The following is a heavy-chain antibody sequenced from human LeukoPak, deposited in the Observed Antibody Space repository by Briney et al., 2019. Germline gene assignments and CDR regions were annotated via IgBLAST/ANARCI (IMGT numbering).Heavy chain of an antibody. V-gene: IGHV3-74*01. CDR1: AFTFNTFW. Sequence: GGSLRLSCAASAFTFNTFWMHWVRQAPGEGLVWVSRINGGGSSADYADSVKGRFTISRDNAKNTLYLQMNSLRAEDTAVYYCARGNYYNMDVWGQGTTVTVSS. J-gene: IGHJ6*02. CDR3: ARGNYYNMDV. CDR2: INGGGSSA.